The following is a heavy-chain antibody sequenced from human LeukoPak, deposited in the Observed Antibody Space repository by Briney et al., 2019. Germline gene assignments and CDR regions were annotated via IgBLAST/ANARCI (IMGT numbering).Heavy chain of an antibody. CDR1: GYSFSNYW. Sequence: GESLKISCKGSGYSFSNYWIGWVRQMPGKGLEWMGIICPGDSDTRYSPSFQGQVTISADKSISTAYLQWSSLKASDTAMYHCASPYYYGSGSYYHAFDIWGQGTMVTVSS. CDR2: ICPGDSDT. CDR3: ASPYYYGSGSYYHAFDI. V-gene: IGHV5-51*01. D-gene: IGHD3-10*01. J-gene: IGHJ3*02.